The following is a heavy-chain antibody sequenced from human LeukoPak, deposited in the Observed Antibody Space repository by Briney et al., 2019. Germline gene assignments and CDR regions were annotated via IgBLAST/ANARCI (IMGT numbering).Heavy chain of an antibody. CDR1: GYNFTSYW. J-gene: IGHJ6*02. CDR3: ARHDDIPGHMDV. Sequence: LGESLKISCKGSGYNFTSYWISWVRQMPGKGLEWMGRVDPSDSYTNYSPSFQGHVTISADKSISTAYLQWSSLKASDTAMYYCARHDDIPGHMDVWGQGTTVTVSS. CDR2: VDPSDSYT. D-gene: IGHD3-9*01. V-gene: IGHV5-10-1*01.